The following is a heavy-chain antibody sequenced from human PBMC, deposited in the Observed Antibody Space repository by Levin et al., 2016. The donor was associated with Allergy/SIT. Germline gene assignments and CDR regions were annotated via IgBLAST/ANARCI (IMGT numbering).Heavy chain of an antibody. CDR2: IYYTGTT. CDR1: GDSMNYYH. D-gene: IGHD3-22*01. V-gene: IGHV4-59*01. J-gene: IGHJ4*02. CDR3: ARDLGSGYYGIDY. Sequence: GSLRLSCSVSGDSMNYYHWTWIRQPPGKELEWIGNIYYTGTTNYNPSLKSRVTMSVDTSKNHFSLKLSSVTAADTAVYYCARDLGSGYYGIDYWGQGTLVTVSS.